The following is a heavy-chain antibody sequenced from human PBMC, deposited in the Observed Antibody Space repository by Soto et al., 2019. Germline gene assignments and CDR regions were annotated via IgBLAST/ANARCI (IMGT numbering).Heavy chain of an antibody. CDR3: VRENYYYGMDV. CDR1: GFTGSTDW. CDR2: IRSGGNT. Sequence: GGSLRLSCAASGFTGSTDWMYRVRQAPGKGLEWVSVIRSGGNTYYADSVEGRFTISRDNSKNTVYLQMNSLRAEDTAVYYCVRENYYYGMDVWGQGTTVTVSS. V-gene: IGHV3-66*01. J-gene: IGHJ6*02.